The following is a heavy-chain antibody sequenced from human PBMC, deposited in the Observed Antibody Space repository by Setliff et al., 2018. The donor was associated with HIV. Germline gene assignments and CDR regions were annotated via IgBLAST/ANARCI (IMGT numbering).Heavy chain of an antibody. J-gene: IGHJ3*02. CDR2: IHTSGTT. V-gene: IGHV4-4*08. Sequence: SETLSLTCTVSGDSSSNDYWTWVRQPPGKGLEWIGNIHTSGTTKYNPSLNSRVTISGDTSKNQFSLKLSSVTAADTAVYHCARADNYYYDSGAFKSGLDAFDIWGQGTMVTVSS. D-gene: IGHD3-22*01. CDR1: GDSSSNDY. CDR3: ARADNYYYDSGAFKSGLDAFDI.